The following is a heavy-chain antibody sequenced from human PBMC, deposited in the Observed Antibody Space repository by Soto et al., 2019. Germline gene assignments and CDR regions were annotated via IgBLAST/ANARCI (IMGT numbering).Heavy chain of an antibody. V-gene: IGHV4-61*08. Sequence: PSETLSLTCTVSGGSISSGDYYWIWIRHPPGKGLEWIGYIYYSGSTNYNPSLKSRVTISVDTSKNQFSLKLSSVTAADTAVYYCARDQWLVYYYYGMDVWGQGTTVTVSS. J-gene: IGHJ6*02. CDR1: GGSISSGDYY. CDR3: ARDQWLVYYYYGMDV. CDR2: IYYSGST. D-gene: IGHD6-19*01.